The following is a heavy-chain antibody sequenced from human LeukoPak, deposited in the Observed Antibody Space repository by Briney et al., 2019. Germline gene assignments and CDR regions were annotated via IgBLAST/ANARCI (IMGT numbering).Heavy chain of an antibody. V-gene: IGHV3-48*03. Sequence: GGSLRLSCAASGFTLSSYEMNWVRQAPGKGLEWVSYISSSGSTIYYADSVKGRFTISRDNAKNSLYLQMNSLRAEDTAVYYCARVVGATCGDYWGQGTLVTVSS. J-gene: IGHJ4*02. CDR2: ISSSGSTI. CDR1: GFTLSSYE. D-gene: IGHD1-26*01. CDR3: ARVVGATCGDY.